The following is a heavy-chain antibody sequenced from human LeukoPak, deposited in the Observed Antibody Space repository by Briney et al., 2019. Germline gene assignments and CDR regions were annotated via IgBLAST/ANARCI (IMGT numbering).Heavy chain of an antibody. V-gene: IGHV4-4*07. CDR1: GGSISSYY. D-gene: IGHD4-23*01. J-gene: IGHJ4*02. Sequence: SETLSLTCTVSGGSISSYYWSWIRQPAGKGLEWIGRIYTSGSTNYNPSLKSRVTMSVDTSKNQFSLKLSSVTAADTAVYYCARDSNDYGGKFPNRYFDYWGQGTLVTVSS. CDR3: ARDSNDYGGKFPNRYFDY. CDR2: IYTSGST.